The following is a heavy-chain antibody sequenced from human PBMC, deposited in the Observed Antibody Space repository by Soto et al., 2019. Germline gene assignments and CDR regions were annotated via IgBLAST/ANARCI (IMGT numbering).Heavy chain of an antibody. CDR2: IWYDGSNK. V-gene: IGHV3-33*01. Sequence: QVQLVESGGGVVQPGRSLRLSCAASGFTFSSYGMHWVRQAPGKGLEWVAVIWYDGSNKYYADSVKGRFTISRDNSKNTLYLQMNSLRAEDTAVYYCARGVDSSGWYRGSNFAYWGQGTLVTVSS. D-gene: IGHD6-19*01. CDR3: ARGVDSSGWYRGSNFAY. CDR1: GFTFSSYG. J-gene: IGHJ4*02.